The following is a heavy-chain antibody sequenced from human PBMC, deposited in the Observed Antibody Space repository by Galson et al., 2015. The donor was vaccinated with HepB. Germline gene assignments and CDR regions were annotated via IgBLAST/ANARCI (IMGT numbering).Heavy chain of an antibody. Sequence: SLRLSCAGSGYIFRRYWMSWVRQAPGKGLEWVANMYQDGSATNYVDSVKGRFTISRDNTKNLLYLQMNNLRVDDTAVYYCAREPGADVWGQGTTVIVSS. D-gene: IGHD1-26*01. CDR3: AREPGADV. V-gene: IGHV3-7*03. J-gene: IGHJ6*02. CDR1: GYIFRRYW. CDR2: MYQDGSAT.